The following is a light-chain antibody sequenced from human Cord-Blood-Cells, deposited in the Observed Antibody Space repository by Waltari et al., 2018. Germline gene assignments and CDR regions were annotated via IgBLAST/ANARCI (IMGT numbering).Light chain of an antibody. V-gene: IGKV3-20*01. CDR3: QQYGSSPWT. J-gene: IGKJ1*01. CDR1: QGVSSSS. CDR2: GAS. Sequence: EIVLTQSPGTLSLSPGERATLSCRASQGVSSSSLAWYQQKPGQAPRLLIYGASSRATGIPDRFSGSGSGTDFTLTISRLEPEDFAVYYCQQYGSSPWTFGQGTKVEIK.